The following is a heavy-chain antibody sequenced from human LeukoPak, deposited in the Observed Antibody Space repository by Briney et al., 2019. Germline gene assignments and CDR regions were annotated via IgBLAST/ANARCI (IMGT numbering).Heavy chain of an antibody. CDR3: ARDLSWDRWELPAFAFDI. D-gene: IGHD1-26*01. CDR1: GYTFTSYA. Sequence: GASVKVSCKASGYTFTSYAMNWVRQAPGQGLEWMGWINTNTGNPTYAQGFTGRFVFSLDTSVSTAYLQISSLKAEDTAVYYCARDLSWDRWELPAFAFDIWGQGTMVTVSS. J-gene: IGHJ3*02. CDR2: INTNTGNP. V-gene: IGHV7-4-1*02.